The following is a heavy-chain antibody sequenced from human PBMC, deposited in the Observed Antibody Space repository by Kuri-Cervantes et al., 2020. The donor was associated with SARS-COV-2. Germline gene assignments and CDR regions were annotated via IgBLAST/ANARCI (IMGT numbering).Heavy chain of an antibody. CDR3: ARVLWDCSRTNCYRYYYYGMDV. CDR2: IYHSEST. D-gene: IGHD2-2*02. J-gene: IGHJ6*02. CDR1: GGSTSSSNW. Sequence: ESLKISCVVSGGSTSSSNWWSWVRQPPGKGLEWIGEIYHSESTNYNPSLKSRVTILVDKSKNQFSLKLSSVTAADTAVYYCARVLWDCSRTNCYRYYYYGMDVWGQGTTVTVSS. V-gene: IGHV4/OR15-8*01.